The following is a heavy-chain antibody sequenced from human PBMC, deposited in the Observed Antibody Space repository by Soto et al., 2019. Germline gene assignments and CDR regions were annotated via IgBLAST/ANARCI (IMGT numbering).Heavy chain of an antibody. Sequence: PSVTVSCKASGGTFSSYAISWVRQAPGQGLEWMGGIIPIFGTANYAQKFQGRVTITADESTSTAYMELSSLRSEDTAVYYCARAPVYGSSNNWFDPWGQGTQVTVSS. J-gene: IGHJ5*02. CDR1: GGTFSSYA. CDR3: ARAPVYGSSNNWFDP. V-gene: IGHV1-69*13. CDR2: IIPIFGTA. D-gene: IGHD3-10*01.